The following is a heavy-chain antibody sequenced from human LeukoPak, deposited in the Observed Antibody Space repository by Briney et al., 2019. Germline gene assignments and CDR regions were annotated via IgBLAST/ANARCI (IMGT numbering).Heavy chain of an antibody. CDR3: ARGVIVATITGYYYYYYMDV. J-gene: IGHJ6*03. V-gene: IGHV4-4*07. Sequence: SETLSLTCTVAGGSISSYYWSWIRQPAGEGLEWIGRIYTSGSTNYNTSLKSRVTMSVDTSKNQFSLKLSSVTAADTAVYYCARGVIVATITGYYYYYYMDVWGKGPTVTVSS. D-gene: IGHD5-12*01. CDR1: GGSISSYY. CDR2: IYTSGST.